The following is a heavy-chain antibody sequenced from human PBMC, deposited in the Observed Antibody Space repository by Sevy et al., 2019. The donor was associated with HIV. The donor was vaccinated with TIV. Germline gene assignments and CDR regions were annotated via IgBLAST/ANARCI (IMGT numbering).Heavy chain of an antibody. Sequence: GGSLRLSCVVSGFTFRNYWMSWVRQAPGKGLEWVANINQNGTEIYSVDSVKGRFTYSRDNTKNSVYLQMNSLRAEDTAIYYCAINSDYGMDAWGQGTTVTVSS. CDR1: GFTFRNYW. J-gene: IGHJ6*02. CDR2: INQNGTEI. D-gene: IGHD4-4*01. CDR3: AINSDYGMDA. V-gene: IGHV3-7*01.